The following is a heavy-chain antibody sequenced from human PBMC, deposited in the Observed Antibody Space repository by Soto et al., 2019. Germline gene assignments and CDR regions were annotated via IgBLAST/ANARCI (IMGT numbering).Heavy chain of an antibody. CDR3: ARSGYYGLDF. J-gene: IGHJ4*02. D-gene: IGHD3-22*01. CDR1: GGSFSGYF. Sequence: QVRVQQWGAGLLKPLETLSLTCAAYGGSFSGYFWTWLRQPPGKGLEWIGEINHSGSTNYNPSLKSRVTLSVDTSKNQFSLRLSSVTAADTAVYYCARSGYYGLDFWGQGTLVTVSS. CDR2: INHSGST. V-gene: IGHV4-34*01.